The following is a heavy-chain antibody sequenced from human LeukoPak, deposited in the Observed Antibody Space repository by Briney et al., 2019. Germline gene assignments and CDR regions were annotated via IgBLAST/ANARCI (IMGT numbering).Heavy chain of an antibody. J-gene: IGHJ3*02. V-gene: IGHV1-69*05. Sequence: ASVNVSCKASGGTFSSYAISWVRQAPGQGLEWMGGIIPIFGTANYAQKFQGRVTITTDESTSTAYMELSSLRSEDTAVYYCASGPNQDAFDIWGQGTMVTVSS. CDR2: IIPIFGTA. CDR3: ASGPNQDAFDI. CDR1: GGTFSSYA. D-gene: IGHD1-14*01.